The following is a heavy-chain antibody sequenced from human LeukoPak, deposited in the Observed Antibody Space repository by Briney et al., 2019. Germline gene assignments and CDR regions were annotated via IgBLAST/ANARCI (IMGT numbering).Heavy chain of an antibody. J-gene: IGHJ4*02. CDR2: IKPDGSEK. CDR3: ARVYYYDKSGYRHFDF. V-gene: IGHV3-7*01. CDR1: GFTFRNYY. Sequence: GGALRLSCAASGFTFRNYYMSWVRQAPGKGLDWVAHIKPDGSEKYYVDSVKGRFTISRDNAKNSLFLQMDSLRAEDTAVYYCARVYYYDKSGYRHFDFWGQGTLVTVSS. D-gene: IGHD3-22*01.